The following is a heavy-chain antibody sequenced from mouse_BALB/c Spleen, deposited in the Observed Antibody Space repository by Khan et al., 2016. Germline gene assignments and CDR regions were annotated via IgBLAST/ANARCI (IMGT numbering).Heavy chain of an antibody. J-gene: IGHJ4*01. Sequence: DVQLVESGGGLVQPKGSLKLSCAASGFTFKTYAMNWVRQAPGKGLEWIAHIRSKSNNFATYYADSVKDRFTISRDDSQNMLSLQMNTLQTEDTAMYYCVRDAYYPYALDYWGQGTSVTVSS. CDR3: VRDAYYPYALDY. V-gene: IGHV10-1*02. D-gene: IGHD1-1*01. CDR2: IRSKSNNFAT. CDR1: GFTFKTYA.